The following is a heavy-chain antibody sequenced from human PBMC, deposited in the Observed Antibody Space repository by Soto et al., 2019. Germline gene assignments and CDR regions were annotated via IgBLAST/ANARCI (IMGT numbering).Heavy chain of an antibody. D-gene: IGHD2-15*01. Sequence: QVQLQQWGAGLLKPSETLSLTCAVYGGSFSGYYWSWIRQPPGKGPEWIGEINHSGSTNYNPSLKSRVTISVDTSKIQFSLKLSSVTGADTAVYYGARIGGNKNFDYWGQGTLVTVSS. CDR3: ARIGGNKNFDY. J-gene: IGHJ4*02. CDR2: INHSGST. V-gene: IGHV4-34*01. CDR1: GGSFSGYY.